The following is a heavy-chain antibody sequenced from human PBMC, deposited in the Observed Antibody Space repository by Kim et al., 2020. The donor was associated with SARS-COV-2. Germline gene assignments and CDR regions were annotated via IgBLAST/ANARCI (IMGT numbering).Heavy chain of an antibody. CDR2: ISGSGGST. CDR3: AKSVDYYGSGDYGMDV. J-gene: IGHJ6*02. CDR1: GFTFSSYA. V-gene: IGHV3-23*01. Sequence: GGSLRLSCAASGFTFSSYAMSWVRQAPGKGLEWVSAISGSGGSTYYADSVKGRFTISRDNSKNTLYLQMNSLRAEDTAVYYCAKSVDYYGSGDYGMDVWGQGTTVTVSS. D-gene: IGHD3-10*01.